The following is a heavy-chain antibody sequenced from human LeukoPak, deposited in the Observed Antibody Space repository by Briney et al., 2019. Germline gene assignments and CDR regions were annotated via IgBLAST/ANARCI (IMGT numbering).Heavy chain of an antibody. V-gene: IGHV3-23*01. J-gene: IGHJ6*02. CDR3: AKDRSYSSSWYYYYGMDV. D-gene: IGHD6-13*01. Sequence: GGSLRLSCAASGFTFSSYAMSWVRQAPGKGLEWVSAISGSGGSTYYADSVKGRFTSSRDNSKNTLYLQMNSLRAEDTAVYYCAKDRSYSSSWYYYYGMDVWGQGTTVSVSS. CDR2: ISGSGGST. CDR1: GFTFSSYA.